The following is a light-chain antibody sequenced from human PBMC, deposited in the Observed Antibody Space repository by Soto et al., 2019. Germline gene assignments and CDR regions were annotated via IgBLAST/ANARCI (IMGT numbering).Light chain of an antibody. CDR3: QEYGTSRT. Sequence: EIVLTQSPGTLSLSPGGRATLFCRASQSVSSTYLAWYQQKPGQAPRLLIYGASSRATGIPDRFSGSGSGTDFTLTISRLEPEDFAMYYCQEYGTSRTFGQGTKVEIK. V-gene: IGKV3-20*01. CDR2: GAS. CDR1: QSVSSTY. J-gene: IGKJ1*01.